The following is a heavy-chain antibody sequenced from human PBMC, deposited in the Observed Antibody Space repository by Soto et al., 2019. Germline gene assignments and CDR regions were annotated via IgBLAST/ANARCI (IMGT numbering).Heavy chain of an antibody. CDR1: GFTFRDYY. CDR3: AREYYYTMDV. Sequence: QVQLVESGGGLVRPGGSLRLSCEASGFTFRDYYMTWFRQAPGKGLEWLSYIDSSTKYTNYADSVEGRFTISRDNAKNSLYLQMNSLRADDTAVYYCAREYYYTMDVWGQGTMVTVSS. J-gene: IGHJ6*02. CDR2: IDSSTKYT. V-gene: IGHV3-11*05.